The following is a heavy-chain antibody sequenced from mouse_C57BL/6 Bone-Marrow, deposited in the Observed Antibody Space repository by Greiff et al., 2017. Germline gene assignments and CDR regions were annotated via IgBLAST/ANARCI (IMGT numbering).Heavy chain of an antibody. D-gene: IGHD1-1*01. CDR3: TTAGGSSYAMDY. CDR2: IDPENGDT. Sequence: EVQLQESGAELVRPGASVKLSCTASGFNIKDDYMHWVKQRPEQGLEWIGWIDPENGDTEYASKFQGKATITADTSSNTAYLQLSSLTSEDTAVYYWTTAGGSSYAMDYWGQGASVTVSS. CDR1: GFNIKDDY. J-gene: IGHJ4*01. V-gene: IGHV14-4*01.